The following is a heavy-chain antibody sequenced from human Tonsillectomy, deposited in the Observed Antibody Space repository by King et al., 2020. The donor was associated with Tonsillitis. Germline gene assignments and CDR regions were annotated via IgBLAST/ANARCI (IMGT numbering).Heavy chain of an antibody. V-gene: IGHV5-51*01. CDR2: IYPGYSDT. D-gene: IGHD4-17*01. J-gene: IGHJ6*02. Sequence: QLVQSGAEVKKPGESLKISCKGSGYSFPTYRIAWVRQMTGKGLEWMGIIYPGYSDTIYSPSFQGQVTMSADKSISTAYLQWSSLKASDTAMYDCGGCYGDPPYYYGLDVWGQGTTVTVSS. CDR3: GGCYGDPPYYYGLDV. CDR1: GYSFPTYR.